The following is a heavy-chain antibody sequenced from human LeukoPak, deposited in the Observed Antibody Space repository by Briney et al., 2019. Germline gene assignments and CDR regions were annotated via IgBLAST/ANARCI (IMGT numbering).Heavy chain of an antibody. CDR2: IRYDGSIK. V-gene: IGHV3-30*02. D-gene: IGHD1-26*01. Sequence: GGSLRLSCAGSGFPFSSHGMHWVRQAPGKGLEWVAFIRYDGSIKYYADSVKGRFTISRDNSKNTLSLQMNSLRAEDTAVYYCAKDTGGSYDYWGQGTLVTVSS. CDR1: GFPFSSHG. J-gene: IGHJ4*02. CDR3: AKDTGGSYDY.